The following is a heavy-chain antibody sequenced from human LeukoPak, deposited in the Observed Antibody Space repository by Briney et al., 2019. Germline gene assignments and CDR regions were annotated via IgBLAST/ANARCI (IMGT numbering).Heavy chain of an antibody. CDR1: GFTFKIYT. CDR3: ARASFLGDDY. V-gene: IGHV3-21*06. J-gene: IGHJ4*02. D-gene: IGHD2/OR15-2a*01. CDR2: ISSSSNHV. Sequence: GGSLRLSCAASGFTFKIYTINWVRQAPGKGLEWVSSISSSSNHVYVADSLKGRFTIVRDNAKNSVYLQMNSLRAEDTAVYYCARASFLGDDYWGQGTLVTVSS.